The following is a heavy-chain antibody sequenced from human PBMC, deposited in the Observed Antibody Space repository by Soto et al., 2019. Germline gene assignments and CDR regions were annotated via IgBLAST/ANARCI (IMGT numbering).Heavy chain of an antibody. J-gene: IGHJ4*02. CDR2: INPSGGST. Sequence: ASVKVSCKASGDTFTSYYMHWVRQAPGQRLEWMGIINPSGGSTSYAQKFQGRVTMTRDTSTSTVYMELSSLRSEDTAVYYCARDSKPAYDFWSGPISGPIDYWGQGTLVTVSS. D-gene: IGHD3-3*01. V-gene: IGHV1-46*01. CDR3: ARDSKPAYDFWSGPISGPIDY. CDR1: GDTFTSYY.